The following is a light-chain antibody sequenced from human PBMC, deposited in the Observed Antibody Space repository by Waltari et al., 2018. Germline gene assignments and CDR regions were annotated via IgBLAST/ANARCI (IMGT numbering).Light chain of an antibody. J-gene: IGLJ3*02. CDR1: SSTIGGNY. CDR3: GTWDSNLGAWV. V-gene: IGLV1-51*01. Sequence: QSVLTQPPSVSAAPGQKVTLSCSGSSSTIGGNYVSWYQQLPGTAPKRLIYDNNKRHSGIPDRFSGSKSSTSATLGISGLQTGDEADYYCGTWDSNLGAWVFGGGTKLTVL. CDR2: DNN.